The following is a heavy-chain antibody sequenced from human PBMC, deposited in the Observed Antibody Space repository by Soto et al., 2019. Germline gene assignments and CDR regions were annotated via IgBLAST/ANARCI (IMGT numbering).Heavy chain of an antibody. CDR1: GFTFSSYW. V-gene: IGHV3-74*01. CDR3: ARVGQIVVPAAMPSRGAFDI. J-gene: IGHJ3*02. Sequence: GGSLSLSCAASGFTFSSYWMHWVRQAPGKGLVWVSRINSDGSSTSYADSVKGRFTISRDNAKNTLYLQMNSLRAEDTAVYYCARVGQIVVPAAMPSRGAFDIWGQGTMVTVSS. CDR2: INSDGSST. D-gene: IGHD2-2*01.